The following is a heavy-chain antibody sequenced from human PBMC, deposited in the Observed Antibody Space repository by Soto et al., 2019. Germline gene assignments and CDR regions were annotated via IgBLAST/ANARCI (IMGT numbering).Heavy chain of an antibody. Sequence: QVQLVQSGAEVKKPGASVKVSCKASGYTFTSYAMHWVRQAPGQRLEWMGWINACNRNTKYSQKFQGRVTITRDTSASTAYMELSSLRSEDTAVYYCARVPGYSIGDLWGRGTLVTVSS. D-gene: IGHD2-21*01. V-gene: IGHV1-3*01. CDR1: GYTFTSYA. CDR3: ARVPGYSIGDL. CDR2: INACNRNT. J-gene: IGHJ2*01.